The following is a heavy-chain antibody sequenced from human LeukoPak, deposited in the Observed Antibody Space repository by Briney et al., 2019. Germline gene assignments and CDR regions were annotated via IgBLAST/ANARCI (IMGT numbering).Heavy chain of an antibody. D-gene: IGHD1-26*01. J-gene: IGHJ6*02. CDR1: GGTFSSYA. Sequence: SVKVSCKASGGTFSSYAISWVRQAPGQGLEWMGGIIPIFGTANYAQKFQGRVTMTEDTSTDTAYMELSSLRSEDTAVYYCATVSRKWELHSYYYGMDVRGQGTTVTVSS. V-gene: IGHV1-69*06. CDR3: ATVSRKWELHSYYYGMDV. CDR2: IIPIFGTA.